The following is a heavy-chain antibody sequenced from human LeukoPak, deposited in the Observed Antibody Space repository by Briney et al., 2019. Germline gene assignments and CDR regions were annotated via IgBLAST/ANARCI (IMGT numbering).Heavy chain of an antibody. CDR1: GFTVSSNY. V-gene: IGHV3-53*01. Sequence: GRSLRLSCAASGFTVSSNYMSWVRQAPGKGLEWVSVIYSGGSTYYADSVKGRFTISRDDSKNTLYLQMNSLRAEDTAVYYCARDRYFDLWGRGTLVTVSS. CDR3: ARDRYFDL. CDR2: IYSGGST. J-gene: IGHJ2*01.